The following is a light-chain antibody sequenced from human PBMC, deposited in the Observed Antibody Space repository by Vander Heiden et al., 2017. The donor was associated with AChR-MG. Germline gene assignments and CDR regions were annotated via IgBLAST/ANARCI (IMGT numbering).Light chain of an antibody. CDR2: GAY. CDR1: QSVSTN. J-gene: IGKJ1*01. V-gene: IGKV3-15*01. Sequence: IIMTQSPATLSVSPGERATLSCRASQSVSTNLAWYQQKPGQAPRLLIYGAYTRATGIPARFSGSGSGTELTLTISSLQSEDFAVYYCQHYNSWPPWTFGQGTKVEIK. CDR3: QHYNSWPPWT.